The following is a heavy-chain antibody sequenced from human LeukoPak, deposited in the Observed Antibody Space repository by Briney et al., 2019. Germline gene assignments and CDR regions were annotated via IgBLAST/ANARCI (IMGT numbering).Heavy chain of an antibody. D-gene: IGHD6-19*01. CDR3: ARSHSSGWGYWFDP. J-gene: IGHJ5*02. CDR1: GGSISSYY. V-gene: IGHV4-59*01. CDR2: IYYSGST. Sequence: PSETLSLTCTVSGGSISSYYWSWIRQPPGKGLEWVGYIYYSGSTNYNPSLKSRVTISVDTSKNQFSLKLSSVTAADTAVYYCARSHSSGWGYWFDPWGQGTLVTVSS.